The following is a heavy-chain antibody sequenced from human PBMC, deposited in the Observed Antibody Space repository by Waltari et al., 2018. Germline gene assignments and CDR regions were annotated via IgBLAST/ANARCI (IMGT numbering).Heavy chain of an antibody. CDR2: ISSSGGTI. CDR3: ARVTHVVTTTQDAFDI. J-gene: IGHJ3*02. CDR1: GFTFRSYE. D-gene: IGHD2-21*02. V-gene: IGHV3-48*03. Sequence: EVQLVESGGGLVQPGGCLRLSCAASGFTFRSYEMNWVRHASGKGLEWVSYISSSGGTINYADSVKGRFTMSRDNAKNSLYLQMNSLGAEDTAVYYCARVTHVVTTTQDAFDIWGQGTKVTVSS.